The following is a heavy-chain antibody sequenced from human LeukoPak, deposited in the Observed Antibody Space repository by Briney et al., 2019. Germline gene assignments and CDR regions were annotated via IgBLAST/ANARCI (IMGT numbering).Heavy chain of an antibody. CDR2: IYYSGST. J-gene: IGHJ3*02. CDR1: GGSISSSSYY. Sequence: SETLSLTCTVSGGSISSSSYYWGWIRQPPGKGLEWIGSIYYSGSTYYNPSLKSRVTISVDTSKNQFSLKLSSVTAADTAVYYCARMDRDDAFDIWAKGQWSPSLQ. D-gene: IGHD3/OR15-3a*01. CDR3: ARMDRDDAFDI. V-gene: IGHV4-39*01.